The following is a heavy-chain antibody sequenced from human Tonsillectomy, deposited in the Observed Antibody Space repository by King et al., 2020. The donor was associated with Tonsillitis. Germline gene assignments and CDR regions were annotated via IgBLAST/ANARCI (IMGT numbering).Heavy chain of an antibody. J-gene: IGHJ4*02. D-gene: IGHD6-19*01. CDR2: ISYDGSNK. Sequence: QLVQSGGGVVQPGRSLRLSCAASVFTFSSYTMHWVRQAPGKGLEWVAVISYDGSNKYYADSVKGRFTISRDNSKNTLYLQMNSLRADDTAVYYCARDPYSSGWLTVGYFDYWGQGTLVTVSS. CDR1: VFTFSSYT. CDR3: ARDPYSSGWLTVGYFDY. V-gene: IGHV3-30-3*01.